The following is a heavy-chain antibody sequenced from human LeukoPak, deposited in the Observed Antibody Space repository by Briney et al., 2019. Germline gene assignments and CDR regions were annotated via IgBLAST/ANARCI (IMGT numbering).Heavy chain of an antibody. CDR2: ISGYNGNT. D-gene: IGHD6-13*01. V-gene: IGHV1-18*01. Sequence: ASVKVSCKASGYTFTSYGISWVRQAPGQGLEWMGWISGYNGNTNYAQKLRGRVTMTTDTSTSTAYMELRSLRSDDTSVYYCARYAQRLVRLYYYGMDFWGQGTTVTVSS. J-gene: IGHJ6*02. CDR1: GYTFTSYG. CDR3: ARYAQRLVRLYYYGMDF.